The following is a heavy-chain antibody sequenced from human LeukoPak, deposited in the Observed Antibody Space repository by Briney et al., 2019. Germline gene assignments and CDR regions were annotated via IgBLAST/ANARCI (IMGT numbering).Heavy chain of an antibody. CDR2: ISYDGSNK. J-gene: IGHJ4*02. CDR1: GFTFSSYG. V-gene: IGHV3-30*03. CDR3: AISGLYDSSGYHDY. Sequence: PGGSLRLSCAASGFTFSSYGMHWVREAPGKGLEWVAVISYDGSNKYYADSVKGRFTISRDNSKNTLYLQMNSLRAEDTAVYYCAISGLYDSSGYHDYWGQGTLVTVSS. D-gene: IGHD3-22*01.